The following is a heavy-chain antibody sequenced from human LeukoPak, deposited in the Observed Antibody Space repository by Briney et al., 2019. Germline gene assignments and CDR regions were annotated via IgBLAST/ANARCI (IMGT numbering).Heavy chain of an antibody. Sequence: SETLSLTCTVSGGSISTYYWNWIRQHPGKGLEWIAYIYHSGSTYYGPSLKSRVTLSVDTSRNQFSLRLTSVTAADTAIYYCARDSDYYGSGSAGYFDLWGRGTLVTVSS. CDR3: ARDSDYYGSGSAGYFDL. D-gene: IGHD3-10*01. CDR2: IYHSGST. CDR1: GGSISTYY. V-gene: IGHV4-59*06. J-gene: IGHJ2*01.